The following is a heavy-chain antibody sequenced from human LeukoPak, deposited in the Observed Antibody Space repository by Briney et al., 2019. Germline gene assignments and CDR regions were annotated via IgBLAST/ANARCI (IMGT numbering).Heavy chain of an antibody. J-gene: IGHJ6*03. CDR3: ARVWQLPPYYYMDV. V-gene: IGHV1-18*01. CDR1: GYTFTAYG. D-gene: IGHD6-6*01. Sequence: ASVKVSCKASGYTFTAYGISWVRQAPGQGLEWMGWISANNGNTNYAQKVQGRVTMTTDTSTSTAYMELRSLRSDDTAVYYCARVWQLPPYYYMDVWGKGTTVTVSS. CDR2: ISANNGNT.